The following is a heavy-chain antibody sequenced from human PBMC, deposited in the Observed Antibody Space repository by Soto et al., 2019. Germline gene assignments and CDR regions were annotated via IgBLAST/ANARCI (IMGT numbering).Heavy chain of an antibody. J-gene: IGHJ4*02. CDR1: GYTFTNFG. CDR2: ISHWGKT. D-gene: IGHD3-10*01. V-gene: IGHV1-18*01. Sequence: QVQLVQSGAEVKKPGASVKVSCKASGYTFTNFGISWVRQAPGQGLEWMGWISHWGKTNNAPKLLGRVTMTTDTSASPAFRERRSRTTDDTAMYFCARDLDGPGSYYPDHWGQGTLVTVSS. CDR3: ARDLDGPGSYYPDH.